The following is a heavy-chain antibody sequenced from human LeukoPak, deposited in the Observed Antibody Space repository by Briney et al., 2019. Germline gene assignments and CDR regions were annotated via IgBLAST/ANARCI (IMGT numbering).Heavy chain of an antibody. CDR3: ARGERYYDSSGHPYTFDI. Sequence: PSETLSLTCTVSGGSISSSSYYWGWIRQPPGKGLEWIGSIYYSGSTYYNPSLKSRVTISLDTSKNQFSLKLSSVTAADTAVYYCARGERYYDSSGHPYTFDIWGQGTMVTVSS. V-gene: IGHV4-39*07. D-gene: IGHD3-22*01. CDR2: IYYSGST. CDR1: GGSISSSSYY. J-gene: IGHJ3*02.